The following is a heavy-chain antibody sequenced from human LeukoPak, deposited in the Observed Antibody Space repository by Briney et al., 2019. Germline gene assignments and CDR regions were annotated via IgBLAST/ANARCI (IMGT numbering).Heavy chain of an antibody. V-gene: IGHV1-2*02. Sequence: ASVKVSCKASGYTFTGYYMHWVRQAPGQGLEWMGWINPNSGDTDYAQKFQGRVTVTRDTSISTTYMELSRLRSDDTARYYCARGGKTVAGIGDPDYWGQGTLVTVSS. D-gene: IGHD6-19*01. J-gene: IGHJ4*02. CDR2: INPNSGDT. CDR1: GYTFTGYY. CDR3: ARGGKTVAGIGDPDY.